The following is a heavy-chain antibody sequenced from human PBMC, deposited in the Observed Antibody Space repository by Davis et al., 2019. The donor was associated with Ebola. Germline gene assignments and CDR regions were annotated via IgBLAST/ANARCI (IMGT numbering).Heavy chain of an antibody. Sequence: MPSETLSLTCTVSGGSIISYSWSWIRQPPGKGLEWIGYIHYSGGTNYNPSLRSRVTISVDTSKNQFSLKLSSVTAADTAVYYCARVGATTFNYDYWGQGTLVTVSS. J-gene: IGHJ4*02. CDR2: IHYSGGT. D-gene: IGHD1-26*01. CDR3: ARVGATTFNYDY. V-gene: IGHV4-59*12. CDR1: GGSIISYS.